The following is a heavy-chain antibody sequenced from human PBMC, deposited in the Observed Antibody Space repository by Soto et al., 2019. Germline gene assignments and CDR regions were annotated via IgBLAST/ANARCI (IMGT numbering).Heavy chain of an antibody. CDR1: GGSISSGGYY. V-gene: IGHV4-31*03. Sequence: QVQLQESGPGLVKPSQTLSLTCTVSGGSISSGGYYWSWIRQHPGKGLEWIGYIYYSGSTYYNPSLKRRVTISVDTSKNQFSLKLSSVTAADTAVYYCARDRSSGGYSYGYFDYWGQGTLVTVSS. CDR3: ARDRSSGGYSYGYFDY. D-gene: IGHD5-18*01. CDR2: IYYSGST. J-gene: IGHJ4*02.